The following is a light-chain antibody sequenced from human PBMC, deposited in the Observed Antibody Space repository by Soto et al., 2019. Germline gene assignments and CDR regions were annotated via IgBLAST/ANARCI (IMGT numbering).Light chain of an antibody. CDR3: QQYNNWPRT. CDR2: GAS. CDR1: QSISSS. J-gene: IGKJ1*01. Sequence: EIVLTQSTGILSLSPGERASLSCGASQSISSSFLAWYQQKPGQAPRLLIYGASTRATGIPVRFSGSGSGTEFTLTISSLQSEDFAVYYCQQYNNWPRTFGQGTKVDI. V-gene: IGKV3-15*01.